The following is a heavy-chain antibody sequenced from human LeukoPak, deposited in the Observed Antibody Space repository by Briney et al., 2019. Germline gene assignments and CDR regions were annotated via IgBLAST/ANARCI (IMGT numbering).Heavy chain of an antibody. CDR1: GGSISSSSTY. Sequence: SETLSLTCVDSGGSISSSSTYWGWIRQPPGKGLEWIGYIYDSGSAFYNPSLKSRVTMSVDTAKNQFSLNVNSVTSADTAVYYCARRIWGSYYFDYWGQGTLVTVSS. CDR2: IYDSGSA. V-gene: IGHV4-39*01. J-gene: IGHJ4*02. CDR3: ARRIWGSYYFDY. D-gene: IGHD3-16*01.